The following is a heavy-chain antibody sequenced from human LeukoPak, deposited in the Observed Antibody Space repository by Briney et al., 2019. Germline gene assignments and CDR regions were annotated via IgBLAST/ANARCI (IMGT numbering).Heavy chain of an antibody. J-gene: IGHJ4*02. V-gene: IGHV4-59*01. CDR3: ARVGGSYSSLMVRRPSYYFDY. CDR1: GGSISSYY. D-gene: IGHD1-26*01. CDR2: IYYSGST. Sequence: SETLSLTCTISGGSISSYYWSWIRQPPGKGLEWIGYIYYSGSTNYNPSLKSRVTISVDTSKNQFSLKLSSVTAADTAVYYCARVGGSYSSLMVRRPSYYFDYWGQGTLVTVSS.